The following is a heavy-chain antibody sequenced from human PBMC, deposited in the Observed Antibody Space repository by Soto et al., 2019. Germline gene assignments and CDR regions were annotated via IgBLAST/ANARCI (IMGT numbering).Heavy chain of an antibody. CDR1: GGSFSGYY. V-gene: IGHV4-34*01. CDR3: ARRQWSHATSGYWKTNYYYGMDV. J-gene: IGHJ6*02. D-gene: IGHD3-22*01. Sequence: SETLSLTCAVNGGSFSGYYWSWIRQPPGKGLEWIGEINHSGSTKYNPSLKSRVTMSVDTSKNQFSLKLSSVTAAETAVFYCARRQWSHATSGYWKTNYYYGMDVWGQGNTVTVT. CDR2: INHSGST.